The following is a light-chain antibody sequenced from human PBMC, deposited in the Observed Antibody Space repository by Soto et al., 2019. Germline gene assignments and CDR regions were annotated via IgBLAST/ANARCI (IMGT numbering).Light chain of an antibody. CDR3: CSYAGSSTCDVV. CDR1: SSDVGSYNL. Sequence: QSALTQPASVSGSPGQSITISCTGTSSDVGSYNLVSWYQQHTGKAPKLMIYEGSKRPSGVSNRFSGSKSGNTASLTISGLQAEDEADYYCCSYAGSSTCDVVFGGGTKLTVL. CDR2: EGS. J-gene: IGLJ2*01. V-gene: IGLV2-23*01.